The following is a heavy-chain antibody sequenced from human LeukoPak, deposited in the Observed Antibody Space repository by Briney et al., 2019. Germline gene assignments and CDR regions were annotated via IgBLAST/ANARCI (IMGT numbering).Heavy chain of an antibody. Sequence: GGSLRLSCAASGFTFSSYGMSWVRQAPGKGLEWVSAISGSGGSTYYADSVKGRFTISRDNSKNSLYLQMNSLRAEDTAVYYCARDPGALGYCSGGSCYADEDYSYYYYMDVWGKGTTVTVSS. D-gene: IGHD2-15*01. CDR3: ARDPGALGYCSGGSCYADEDYSYYYYMDV. V-gene: IGHV3-23*01. CDR1: GFTFSSYG. CDR2: ISGSGGST. J-gene: IGHJ6*03.